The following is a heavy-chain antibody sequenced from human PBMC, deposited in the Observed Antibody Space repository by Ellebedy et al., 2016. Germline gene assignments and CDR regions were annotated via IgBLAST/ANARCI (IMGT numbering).Heavy chain of an antibody. J-gene: IGHJ3*02. CDR1: GFTVSSND. CDR2: IHTTGAT. D-gene: IGHD1-1*01. CDR3: VTRHNGAFDI. Sequence: GESLKISXAASGFTVSSNDMKWVRQAPGKGLEWVSLIHTTGATYYADSVKGRFTISRDNSKKILFLQMTSLGAEDTAVYYCVTRHNGAFDIWGQGTMVTVSS. V-gene: IGHV3-53*01.